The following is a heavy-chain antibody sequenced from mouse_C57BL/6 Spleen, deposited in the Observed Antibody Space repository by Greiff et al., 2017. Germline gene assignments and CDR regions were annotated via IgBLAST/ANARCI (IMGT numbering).Heavy chain of an antibody. Sequence: VQLQQSGAELVRPGASVKLSCTASGFNIKDYYMHWVKQRPEQGLEWIGRIDPEDGDTEYAPKFQGKATMTADTSSNPAYLQLSSLTSEDAAVYYCTTHGSSSPFDYWGQGTTLTVSS. V-gene: IGHV14-1*01. CDR2: IDPEDGDT. CDR3: TTHGSSSPFDY. J-gene: IGHJ2*01. D-gene: IGHD1-1*01. CDR1: GFNIKDYY.